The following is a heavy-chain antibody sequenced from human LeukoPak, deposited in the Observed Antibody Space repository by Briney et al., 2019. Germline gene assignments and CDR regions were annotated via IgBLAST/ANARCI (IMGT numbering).Heavy chain of an antibody. CDR3: AADIVVVPAATFDP. V-gene: IGHV3-30*02. CDR1: GFTFSSYG. D-gene: IGHD2-2*01. CDR2: IRYDGSNK. Sequence: GGSLRLSCAASGFTFSSYGMHWVRQAPGKGLEWVAFIRYDGSNKYYADSVKGRFTISRDNSKNTLYLQMNSLRAEDTAVYYCAADIVVVPAATFDPWGQGTLVTVSS. J-gene: IGHJ5*02.